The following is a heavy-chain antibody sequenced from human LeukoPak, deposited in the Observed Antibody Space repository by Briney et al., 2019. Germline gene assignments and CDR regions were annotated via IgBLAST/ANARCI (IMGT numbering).Heavy chain of an antibody. CDR3: AKDFGGIFLTFFFDY. D-gene: IGHD3-3*01. J-gene: IGHJ4*02. CDR2: ISYVGTNK. CDR1: GFTFRNYA. V-gene: IGHV3-30*04. Sequence: GGSLRLSCSASGFTFRNYAIHWVRQAPGKGLDWVSVISYVGTNKYYADSVKGRFTIPRDNSKNTLYLQMNSLRPEDTAVYYCAKDFGGIFLTFFFDYWGQGTVVTVSS.